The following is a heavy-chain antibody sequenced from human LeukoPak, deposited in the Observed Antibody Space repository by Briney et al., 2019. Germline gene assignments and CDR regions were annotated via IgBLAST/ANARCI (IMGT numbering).Heavy chain of an antibody. CDR2: LSGDGSST. V-gene: IGHV3-74*01. D-gene: IGHD4-17*01. CDR3: ARASTTVPNLLDN. Sequence: GGSLRLSCVASGFTFSTYWMHWVRQAPGKGLLWVSRLSGDGSSTRFAVSLKGRFTISRDNAKNTLYLQMNSLRAEDTAVYFCARASTTVPNLLDNWGQGTLVTVSS. CDR1: GFTFSTYW. J-gene: IGHJ4*02.